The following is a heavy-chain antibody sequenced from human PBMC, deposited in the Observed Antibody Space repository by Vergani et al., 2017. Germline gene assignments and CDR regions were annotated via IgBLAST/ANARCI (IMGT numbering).Heavy chain of an antibody. V-gene: IGHV4-38-2*02. J-gene: IGHJ5*02. CDR1: GNSIRSASY. CDR2: IHRSGST. D-gene: IGHD4-17*01. Sequence: QVQLQESGPGLVKPSETLSLTCTVSGNSIRSASYWGWIRQSPGKGLEWIGTIHRSGSTYYNPSLKSLVTMSVDTSKNQLSLKLTSVTAADTALYYCARHVGYGDSDYPGDWFDPWGQGRMVTVSS. CDR3: ARHVGYGDSDYPGDWFDP.